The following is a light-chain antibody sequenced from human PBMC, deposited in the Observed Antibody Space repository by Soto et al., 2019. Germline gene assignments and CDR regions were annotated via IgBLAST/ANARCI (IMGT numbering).Light chain of an antibody. V-gene: IGKV3-20*01. CDR1: QSLGNN. CDR2: GPS. CDR3: QQFQSSLRT. J-gene: IGKJ1*01. Sequence: EIVMTQSPATLTLSPGERATLSCRANQSLGNNIAWYQQKPGQAPRLLIYGPSGRATGIPDRISGSGSGTDFTLTISGLEPEDFAMYYCQQFQSSLRTFGQGTKVDIK.